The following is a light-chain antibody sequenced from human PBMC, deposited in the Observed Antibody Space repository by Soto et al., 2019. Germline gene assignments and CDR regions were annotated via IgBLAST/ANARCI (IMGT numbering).Light chain of an antibody. CDR2: DAI. CDR1: QNIHNH. J-gene: IGKJ4*01. CDR3: PHSDAWPLP. V-gene: IGKV3D-15*03. Sequence: QSPATLSVYPRERVTLSCRASQNIHNHMSWFLQKPGQTPRLLIYDAIIRAPDVPARFSGSWSGTEFTLTINILQSEDCAVYYSPHSDAWPLPSGGGTKVDVK.